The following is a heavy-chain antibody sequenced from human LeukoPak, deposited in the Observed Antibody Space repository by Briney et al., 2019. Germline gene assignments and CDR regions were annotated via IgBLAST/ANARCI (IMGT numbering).Heavy chain of an antibody. CDR3: AREGDYYCSGGSCYDY. D-gene: IGHD2-15*01. J-gene: IGHJ4*02. CDR1: RFTFSSYW. Sequence: PGGSLRLSCAASRFTFSSYWMSWVRQAPGKGLEWVASIKQDGSEKYYVDSVKGRFTISRDNAKNSLYLQMNSLRAEDTAVYYCAREGDYYCSGGSCYDYWGQGTLVTVSS. CDR2: IKQDGSEK. V-gene: IGHV3-7*01.